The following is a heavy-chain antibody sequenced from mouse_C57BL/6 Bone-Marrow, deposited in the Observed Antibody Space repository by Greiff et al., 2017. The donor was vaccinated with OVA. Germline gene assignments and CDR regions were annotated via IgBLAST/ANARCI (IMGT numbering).Heavy chain of an antibody. D-gene: IGHD1-1*02. Sequence: EVQLQESGPGLAKPSQTLSLTCSVTGYSITSDYWTWIRKFPGNKLEYMGYISYSGSTYYNPSLKSRISITRETSKNQYYLQLNSVTTEDTATYYCARWGSNWYFDVWGTGTTVTVSS. CDR1: GYSITSDY. J-gene: IGHJ1*03. CDR2: ISYSGST. CDR3: ARWGSNWYFDV. V-gene: IGHV3-8*01.